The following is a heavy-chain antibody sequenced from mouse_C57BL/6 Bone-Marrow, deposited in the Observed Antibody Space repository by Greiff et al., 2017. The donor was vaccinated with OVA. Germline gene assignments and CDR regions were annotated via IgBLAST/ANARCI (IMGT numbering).Heavy chain of an antibody. V-gene: IGHV5-17*01. J-gene: IGHJ1*03. CDR2: ISSGSGTI. CDR3: ARINYWYFDV. Sequence: EVKLVESGGGLVKPGGSLKLSCAASGFTFSDYGMHWVRQAPGKGLEWVAYISSGSGTIYYADTVKGRVTISRDNSKNTLFLQMTSLRSEDTAMYDCARINYWYFDVWGTGTTVTVSA. CDR1: GFTFSDYG.